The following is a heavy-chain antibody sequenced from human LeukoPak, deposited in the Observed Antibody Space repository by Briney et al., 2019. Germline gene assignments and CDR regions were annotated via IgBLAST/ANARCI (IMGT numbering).Heavy chain of an antibody. V-gene: IGHV1-69*05. Sequence: GSSVKVSCKASGGIFSSYAISWVRQAPGQGLEWMGGIIPIFCTANYAQKFQGRVTITTHETTITAYMEPNNLRSEGSAVYYCARDSCSGGSCYSLYWGQGTLVTVSS. D-gene: IGHD2-15*01. CDR3: ARDSCSGGSCYSLY. CDR2: IIPIFCTA. CDR1: GGIFSSYA. J-gene: IGHJ4*02.